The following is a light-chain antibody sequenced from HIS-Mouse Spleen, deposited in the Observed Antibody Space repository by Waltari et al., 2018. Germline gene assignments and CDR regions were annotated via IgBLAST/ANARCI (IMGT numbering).Light chain of an antibody. Sequence: DIQLTQSPSFLSASVGDRVTITCRASQGISSYLAWYQQKPGKPPKLLIYAASTLQSGVPSRFSGSGSGTEFTLTISSLQPEDFATYYCQQYNSYPYTFGQGTKLEIK. CDR1: QGISSY. CDR3: QQYNSYPYT. J-gene: IGKJ2*01. V-gene: IGKV1-9*01. CDR2: AAS.